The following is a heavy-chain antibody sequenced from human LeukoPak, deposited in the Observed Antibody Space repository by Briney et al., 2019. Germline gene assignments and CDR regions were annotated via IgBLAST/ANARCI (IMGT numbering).Heavy chain of an antibody. CDR2: ISAYNGNT. J-gene: IGHJ4*02. D-gene: IGHD3-22*01. Sequence: ASVKVSCKASGYTSTSYGISWVRQAPGQGLEWMGWISAYNGNTNYAQKLQGRVTMTTDTSTSTAYMELRSLRSDDTAVYYCAREMVETYYYDSSGYYWGYWGQGTLVTVSS. V-gene: IGHV1-18*01. CDR1: GYTSTSYG. CDR3: AREMVETYYYDSSGYYWGY.